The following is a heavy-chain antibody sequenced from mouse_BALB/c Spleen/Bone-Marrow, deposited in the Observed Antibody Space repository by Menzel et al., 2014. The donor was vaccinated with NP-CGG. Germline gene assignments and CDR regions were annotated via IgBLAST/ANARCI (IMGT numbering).Heavy chain of an antibody. D-gene: IGHD1-1*01. J-gene: IGHJ1*01. CDR2: ISGGGSYT. Sequence: EVKLMESGGGLVKPGGSLKLSCAASGFTFSDYYMYWARQTPEKRLEWVATISGGGSYTYYPDSVKGRFTISRDNAKNNLYLQMSSLKSEDTAMYYCARFYYYGSSYFDVWGAGTTVTVSS. CDR3: ARFYYYGSSYFDV. V-gene: IGHV5-4*02. CDR1: GFTFSDYY.